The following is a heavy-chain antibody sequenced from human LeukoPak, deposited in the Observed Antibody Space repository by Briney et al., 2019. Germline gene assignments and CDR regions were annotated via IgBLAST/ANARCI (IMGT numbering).Heavy chain of an antibody. CDR3: ARESRSRRNFDY. V-gene: IGHV4-34*01. D-gene: IGHD6-13*01. Sequence: SETLSLTCAVYGGSFSGYYWSWIRQPPGKGLEWIGEINHSGSTNYNPSLKSRVTISVDTSKNQFPLKLSSVTAADTAVYYCARESRSRRNFDYWGQGTLVTVSS. J-gene: IGHJ4*02. CDR1: GGSFSGYY. CDR2: INHSGST.